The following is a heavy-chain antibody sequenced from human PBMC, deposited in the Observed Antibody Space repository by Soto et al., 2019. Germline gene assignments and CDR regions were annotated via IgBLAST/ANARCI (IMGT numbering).Heavy chain of an antibody. J-gene: IGHJ3*02. D-gene: IGHD5-12*01. Sequence: GGSLRLSCAASGFTFSHYNMNCVRQAPGKGLEWVSHISIGGTTIDYADSVKGRFTISRDNAENSLYLQMNSLKTEDTAVYYCTTDEDVDHDAFDIWGQGTMVTVSS. CDR2: ISIGGTTI. CDR3: TTDEDVDHDAFDI. CDR1: GFTFSHYN. V-gene: IGHV3-48*01.